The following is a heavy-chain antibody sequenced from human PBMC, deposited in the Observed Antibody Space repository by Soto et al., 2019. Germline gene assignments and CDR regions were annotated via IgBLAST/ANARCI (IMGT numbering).Heavy chain of an antibody. J-gene: IGHJ4*02. Sequence: ASVKVSCKASGYTFTSYYMHWVRQAPGQGLGWMGIINPSGGSTSYAQKFQGRVTMTRDTSTSTVYMELSSLRSEDTAVYYCATLRRGYCSGGSCYPDHDYWGQGTLVTVSS. V-gene: IGHV1-46*03. D-gene: IGHD2-15*01. CDR3: ATLRRGYCSGGSCYPDHDY. CDR2: INPSGGST. CDR1: GYTFTSYY.